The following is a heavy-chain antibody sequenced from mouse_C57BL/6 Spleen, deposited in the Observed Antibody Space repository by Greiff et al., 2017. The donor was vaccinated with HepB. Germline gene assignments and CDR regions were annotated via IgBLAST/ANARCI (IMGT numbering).Heavy chain of an antibody. CDR2: IDPENGDT. CDR1: GFNIKDDY. CDR3: TTDGNYPYYFDY. D-gene: IGHD2-1*01. Sequence: VQLQQSGAELARPGASVKLSCTASGFNIKDDYMHWVKQRPEQGLEWIGWIDPENGDTEYASKFQGKATITADTSSNTAYLQLSSLTSEDTAVYYCTTDGNYPYYFDYWGQGTTLTVSS. J-gene: IGHJ2*01. V-gene: IGHV14-4*01.